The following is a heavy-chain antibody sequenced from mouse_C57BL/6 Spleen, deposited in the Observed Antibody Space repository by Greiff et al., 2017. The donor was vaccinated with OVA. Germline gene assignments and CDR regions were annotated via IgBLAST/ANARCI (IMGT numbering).Heavy chain of an antibody. Sequence: SVKGRFTISRDNAKNTLYLQMSSLKSEDTAMYYCARTGDYFDYWGQGTTLTVSS. V-gene: IGHV5-6*01. CDR3: ARTGDYFDY. J-gene: IGHJ2*01.